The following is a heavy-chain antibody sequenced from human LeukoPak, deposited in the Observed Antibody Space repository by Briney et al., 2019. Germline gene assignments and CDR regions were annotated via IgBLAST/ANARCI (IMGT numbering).Heavy chain of an antibody. Sequence: SETLSLTCTVSGGSISSHYWSWIRQPPGKRLEWIGYIYYSGSTNYNPSLKSRVTISVDTSKNQFSLKLSSVTAADTAVYYCARGGWSGSYDVLDYWGQGTLVTVSS. D-gene: IGHD1-26*01. J-gene: IGHJ4*02. CDR3: ARGGWSGSYDVLDY. V-gene: IGHV4-59*11. CDR2: IYYSGST. CDR1: GGSISSHY.